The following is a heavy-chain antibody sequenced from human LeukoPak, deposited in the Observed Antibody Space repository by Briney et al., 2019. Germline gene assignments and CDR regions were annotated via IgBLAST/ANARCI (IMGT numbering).Heavy chain of an antibody. D-gene: IGHD2-15*01. CDR3: AREDDYSDSRGSFGT. V-gene: IGHV4-61*02. Sequence: SETLSLTCTVSGGSISSGSYYWSWIRQPAGKGLEWIGRIYTSGSTNYNPSLKSRVTISVDTSKNQFSLKLSSVTAADTAVYYCAREDDYSDSRGSFGTWGQGTMVTVSS. CDR2: IYTSGST. J-gene: IGHJ3*02. CDR1: GGSISSGSYY.